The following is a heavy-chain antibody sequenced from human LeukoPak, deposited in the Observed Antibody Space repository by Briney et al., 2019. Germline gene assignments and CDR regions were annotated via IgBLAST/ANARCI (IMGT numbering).Heavy chain of an antibody. CDR2: FDPEDGET. V-gene: IGHV1-24*01. CDR1: GYTLTELS. CDR3: ATEDLNYDSSGYHGY. J-gene: IGHJ4*02. D-gene: IGHD3-22*01. Sequence: GASVKVSCKVSGYTLTELSMHWVRQAPGKGLEWMGGFDPEDGETIYAQKFQGRVTMTEDISTDTAYMELSSLRSEDTAVYYCATEDLNYDSSGYHGYWGQGTLVTVSS.